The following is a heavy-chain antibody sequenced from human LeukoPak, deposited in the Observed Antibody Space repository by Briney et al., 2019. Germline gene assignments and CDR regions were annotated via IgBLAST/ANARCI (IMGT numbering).Heavy chain of an antibody. V-gene: IGHV3-7*01. J-gene: IGHJ3*01. CDR1: GFTFSTYW. CDR2: IKQDGSEK. Sequence: GGSLRLSRAASGFTFSTYWMSWVRQAPGKGLEWVANIKQDGSEKNYVDSVKGRFTISRDNAKNSLYLQMSSLRVEDTAIYYCTRETAFDYWGQGTVVTVSS. CDR3: TRETAFDY.